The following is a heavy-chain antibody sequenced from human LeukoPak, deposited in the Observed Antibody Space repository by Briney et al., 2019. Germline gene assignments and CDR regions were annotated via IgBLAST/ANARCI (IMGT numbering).Heavy chain of an antibody. D-gene: IGHD4-17*01. CDR1: GGSTSTSTYY. J-gene: IGHJ4*02. Sequence: SETLSLTCTVSGGSTSTSTYYWGWVRQPPGKGLEWIGSIYYTGRTYYNPSLKSRVTIYVDTSKNQFSLKLTSVTAADTAVYYCASPRPVYGDYENWGQGTLVTVSS. CDR3: ASPRPVYGDYEN. CDR2: IYYTGRT. V-gene: IGHV4-39*01.